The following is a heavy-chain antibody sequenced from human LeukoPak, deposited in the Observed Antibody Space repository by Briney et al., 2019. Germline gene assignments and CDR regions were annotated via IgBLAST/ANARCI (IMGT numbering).Heavy chain of an antibody. D-gene: IGHD6-13*01. CDR1: GFTFSTYA. V-gene: IGHV3-15*01. CDR3: TTDAGYSSRWYNY. Sequence: GGSLRLSCAASGFTFSTYAMTWVRQAPGKGLEWLGRIKSRVDGGTTDYAAPVKDRFSTSRDDSRNMLYLQMNSLKTEDTAVYYCTTDAGYSSRWYNYWGQGTLVTVAS. J-gene: IGHJ4*02. CDR2: IKSRVDGGTT.